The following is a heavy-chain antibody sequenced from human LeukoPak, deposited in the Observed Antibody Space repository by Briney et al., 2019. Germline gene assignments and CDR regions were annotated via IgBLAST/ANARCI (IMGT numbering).Heavy chain of an antibody. CDR3: ARGKYCGGDCYSWFDY. CDR2: ISSSSSYI. V-gene: IGHV3-21*04. Sequence: GGSLRLSCAASGFTFSSYSMNWVRQAPGKGLEWVSSISSSSSYIYYADSVKGRFTISRDNAKNSLYLQMNSLRAEDTAVYYCARGKYCGGDCYSWFDYWGQGTLVAVSS. D-gene: IGHD2-21*02. J-gene: IGHJ4*02. CDR1: GFTFSSYS.